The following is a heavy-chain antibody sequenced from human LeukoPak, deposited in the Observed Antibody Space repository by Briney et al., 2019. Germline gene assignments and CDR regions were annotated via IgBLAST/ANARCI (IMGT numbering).Heavy chain of an antibody. V-gene: IGHV4-34*01. CDR1: GGSFSRYY. D-gene: IGHD1-26*01. Sequence: SETLSLTCAVYGGSFSRYYWSWIRQSPGKGLEWIAEIDHRGDTNYNPSVKSRVTISVDTSKNQFSLKVRSLSAADTAVYHCSRGAKISETGYFDLWGQGTPVTVSS. CDR2: IDHRGDT. J-gene: IGHJ4*03. CDR3: SRGAKISETGYFDL.